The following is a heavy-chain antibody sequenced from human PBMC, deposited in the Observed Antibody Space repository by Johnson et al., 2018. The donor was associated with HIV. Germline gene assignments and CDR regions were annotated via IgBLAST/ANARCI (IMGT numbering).Heavy chain of an antibody. Sequence: QVQLVESEGGLVKPGGSLRLSCAASGFTFSDYYMSWIRQAPGKGLEWVSYISSSGSNKYYADSVKGRFTISRDNAKNSLYLQMNSLRAEDTAVYYCAREMATIRGYAFDIWGQGTMVTVSS. V-gene: IGHV3-11*04. J-gene: IGHJ3*02. CDR1: GFTFSDYY. CDR3: AREMATIRGYAFDI. D-gene: IGHD5-24*01. CDR2: ISSSGSNK.